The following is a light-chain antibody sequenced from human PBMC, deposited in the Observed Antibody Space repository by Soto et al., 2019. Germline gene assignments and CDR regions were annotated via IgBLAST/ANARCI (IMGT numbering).Light chain of an antibody. CDR1: QSVSSY. CDR3: QQRSNWPHT. V-gene: IGKV3-11*01. J-gene: IGKJ2*01. CDR2: DAS. Sequence: EIVLTQSPATLSLSTGESATLSCRASQSVSSYLAWYQQKPGQAPRLLIYDASNRATGIPARFSGSGSGTDFTLTISSLEPEDFAVYYCQQRSNWPHTFGQGTKLEIK.